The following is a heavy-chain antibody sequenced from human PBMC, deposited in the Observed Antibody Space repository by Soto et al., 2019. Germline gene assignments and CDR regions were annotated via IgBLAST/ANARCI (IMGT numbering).Heavy chain of an antibody. J-gene: IGHJ4*02. CDR1: GFTFSSYS. Sequence: VGSLRLSCAASGFTFSSYSMNWVRQAPGKGLEWVSSISSSSSYIYYADSVKGRFTISRDNAKNSLYLQMNSLRAEDTAVYYCARENGGSGWYINYFDYWGQGTLVTVSS. V-gene: IGHV3-21*01. CDR2: ISSSSSYI. D-gene: IGHD6-19*01. CDR3: ARENGGSGWYINYFDY.